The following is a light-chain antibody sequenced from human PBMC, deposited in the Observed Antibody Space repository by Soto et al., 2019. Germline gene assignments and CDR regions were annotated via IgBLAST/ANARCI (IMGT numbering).Light chain of an antibody. CDR2: GAS. CDR3: QQYGSSPQT. Sequence: ETVLTQSPGTLSLSPGERATLSCRASQSVSNNYLAWYQQRPGQAPRLLIYGASSRATGIPDRFSGSGSGTHFTLTISRLEPEDFAVYYCQQYGSSPQTFGPGTKVDIK. V-gene: IGKV3-20*01. J-gene: IGKJ3*01. CDR1: QSVSNNY.